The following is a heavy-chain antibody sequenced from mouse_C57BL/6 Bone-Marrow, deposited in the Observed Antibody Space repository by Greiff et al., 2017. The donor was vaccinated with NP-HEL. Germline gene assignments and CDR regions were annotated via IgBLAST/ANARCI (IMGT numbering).Heavy chain of an antibody. J-gene: IGHJ4*01. Sequence: EVMLVESGAGFVKPGGSLKLSCAASGFTFSDYGMHWVRQAPEKGLEWVAYISSGSSTIYYADKVQGRFTISRDNAKNTLFLQMTSLRSEDTAMYYCSRAGNYPYYYAMDYWGQGTSVTVSS. CDR1: GFTFSDYG. CDR3: SRAGNYPYYYAMDY. CDR2: ISSGSSTI. D-gene: IGHD2-1*01. V-gene: IGHV5-17*01.